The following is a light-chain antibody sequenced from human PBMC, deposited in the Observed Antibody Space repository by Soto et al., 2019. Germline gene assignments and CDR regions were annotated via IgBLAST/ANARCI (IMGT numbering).Light chain of an antibody. V-gene: IGLV2-14*01. CDR2: DVS. Sequence: QSVLTQPASVSGSPGQSITISCTGTSSDVGGYNYVSWYQQHPGKAPKLMIYDVSNRPSGVSNRFSVSKSGNTASLTISGLQAEDEADYYCSSYTSSSTGVFGGGTQLTVL. CDR1: SSDVGGYNY. CDR3: SSYTSSSTGV. J-gene: IGLJ2*01.